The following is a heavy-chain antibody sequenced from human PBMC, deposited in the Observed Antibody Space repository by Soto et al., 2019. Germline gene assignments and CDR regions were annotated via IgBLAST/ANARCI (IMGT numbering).Heavy chain of an antibody. CDR3: ARDPPPPYSSLSQDYYYGMDV. V-gene: IGHV1-69*01. CDR2: IIPIFGTA. J-gene: IGHJ6*02. Sequence: QVQLVQSGAEVKKPGSSVKVSCKASGGTFSSYAISWVRQAPGQGLEWMGGIIPIFGTANYAQKFQGRVTITADESTSTAYMELSSLRSEDTAVYYCARDPPPPYSSLSQDYYYGMDVWGQGTTVTVSS. CDR1: GGTFSSYA. D-gene: IGHD6-6*01.